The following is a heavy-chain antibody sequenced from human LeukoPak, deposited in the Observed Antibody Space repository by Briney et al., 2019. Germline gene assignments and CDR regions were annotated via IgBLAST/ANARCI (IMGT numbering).Heavy chain of an antibody. Sequence: QPGGSLRLSCAASGFTFSSDGMHWVRQAPGKGLEWGADIWYDGSNKYYADSVKGRFTISRDNSKNTLYLQMNSLRAEDTAVYYCARDEVRAVVVSPATRGVTDYWGQGPLVTVSS. D-gene: IGHD2-2*01. CDR1: GFTFSSDG. CDR2: IWYDGSNK. V-gene: IGHV3-33*01. CDR3: ARDEVRAVVVSPATRGVTDY. J-gene: IGHJ4*02.